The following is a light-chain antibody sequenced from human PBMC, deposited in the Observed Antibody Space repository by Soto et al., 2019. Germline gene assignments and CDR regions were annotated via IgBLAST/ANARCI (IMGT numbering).Light chain of an antibody. V-gene: IGLV2-14*01. CDR2: DVS. J-gene: IGLJ1*01. Sequence: QSALTQPASVSGSPGQSITISCTGTSSDVGGYNYVSWYQQHPGKAPKFMIYDVSNRPSGVSNRLSGSKSGSTASLTISGLQAEDEADYYCSSYTSSSTLVFGTGTKVTVL. CDR1: SSDVGGYNY. CDR3: SSYTSSSTLV.